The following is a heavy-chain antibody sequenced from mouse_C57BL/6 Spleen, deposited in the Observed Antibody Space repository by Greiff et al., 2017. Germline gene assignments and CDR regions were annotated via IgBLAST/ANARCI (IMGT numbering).Heavy chain of an antibody. CDR3: ARRGPHYYAMDY. CDR2: IYPGDGDT. CDR1: GYAFSSSW. Sequence: VQLQQSGPELVKPGASVKISCKASGYAFSSSWLNWVKQRPGKGLEWIGRIYPGDGDTNYNGKFKGKATLTADKSSSTAYMQLSSLTSEDSAVCFCARRGPHYYAMDYWGQGTSVTVSS. J-gene: IGHJ4*01. V-gene: IGHV1-82*01.